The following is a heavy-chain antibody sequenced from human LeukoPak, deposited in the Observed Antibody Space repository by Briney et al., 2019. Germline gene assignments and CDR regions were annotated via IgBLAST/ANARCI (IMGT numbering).Heavy chain of an antibody. D-gene: IGHD2-15*01. CDR1: VFPFSSFA. CDR2: ISGNADST. J-gene: IGHJ4*02. Sequence: GGSLRVSRAPSVFPFSSFAIIWIRPAPGRGLEWVSAISGNADSTYYADSVKGRFTIARDYSKNTVYLQMNSLRAEDTAVYYCAKRQGAYCNAGSCFCMDYWGQGTRVTVSS. CDR3: AKRQGAYCNAGSCFCMDY. V-gene: IGHV3-23*01.